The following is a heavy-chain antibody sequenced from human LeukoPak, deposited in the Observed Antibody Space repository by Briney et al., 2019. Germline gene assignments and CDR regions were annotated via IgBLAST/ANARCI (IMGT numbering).Heavy chain of an antibody. J-gene: IGHJ4*02. V-gene: IGHV3-33*05. CDR3: ATDGLGLRGAIDY. CDR1: GFTFSSYG. Sequence: GGSLRLSCAASGFTFSSYGMHWVRQAPGKALEWVAVISYDGSNKYYADSVKGRFTISRDNAKNSLYLQMSSLRAEDTAVYYCATDGLGLRGAIDYWGQGTLVTVSS. CDR2: ISYDGSNK. D-gene: IGHD4/OR15-4a*01.